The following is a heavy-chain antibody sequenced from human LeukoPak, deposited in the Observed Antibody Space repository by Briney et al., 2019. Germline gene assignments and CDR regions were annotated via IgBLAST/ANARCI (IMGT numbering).Heavy chain of an antibody. CDR2: ISAYNGNT. D-gene: IGHD3-3*01. CDR3: ARGGITIFGVASSDFDY. V-gene: IGHV1-18*01. CDR1: GYTFTSYG. J-gene: IGHJ4*02. Sequence: ASVKVSCKASGYTFTSYGISWVRQAPGQGLEWMGWISAYNGNTNYAQKFQGRVTMTTDTSTSTAYMEPRSLRSDDTAVYYCARGGITIFGVASSDFDYWGQGTLVTVSS.